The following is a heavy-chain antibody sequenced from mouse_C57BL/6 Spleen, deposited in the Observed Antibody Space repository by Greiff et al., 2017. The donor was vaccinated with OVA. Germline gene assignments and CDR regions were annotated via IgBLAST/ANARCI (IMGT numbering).Heavy chain of an antibody. D-gene: IGHD1-1*01. J-gene: IGHJ2*01. V-gene: IGHV8-8*01. CDR1: GFSLSTFGMG. Sequence: QVQLKVCGPGILQPSQTLSLTCSFSGFSLSTFGMGVGWIRQPSGKGLEWLAHIWWDDDKYYNPALKSRLTISKDTSKNQVFLKIANVDTADTATYYCARILYYYGSNYFDYWGQGTTLTVSS. CDR3: ARILYYYGSNYFDY. CDR2: IWWDDDK.